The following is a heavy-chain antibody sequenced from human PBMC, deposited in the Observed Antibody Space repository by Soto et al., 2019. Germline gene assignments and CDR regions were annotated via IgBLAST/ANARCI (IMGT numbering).Heavy chain of an antibody. D-gene: IGHD2-21*01. J-gene: IGHJ5*02. CDR1: GGSISSGGYS. CDR3: ARIPSP. Sequence: QLQLQEYGSGLVKPSQTLSLTCAVSGGSISSGGYSWSWIRQPPGKGLEWIGYIYHSGSTYYNSSLTSRVTISVDRYKNQFSLKLSSVTAADTAVYYCARIPSPWGQGTLVTVSS. V-gene: IGHV4-30-2*01. CDR2: IYHSGST.